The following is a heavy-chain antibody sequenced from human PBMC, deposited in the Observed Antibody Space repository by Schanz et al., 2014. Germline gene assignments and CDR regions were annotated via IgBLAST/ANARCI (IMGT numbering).Heavy chain of an antibody. J-gene: IGHJ4*02. CDR3: ARGPIPIQGVPMDF. D-gene: IGHD3-10*01. Sequence: VQLVESGGGLVRPGGSLRLSCAASGLLFSYYYMSGVRQAPGKGLEWVGVISSDGNQQYYVDSVRGRFTMSRDNSKDALYLQMSGLTPEDTAVYYCARGPIPIQGVPMDFWGQGTLVTVSS. CDR2: ISSDGNQQ. V-gene: IGHV3-30*04. CDR1: GLLFSYYY.